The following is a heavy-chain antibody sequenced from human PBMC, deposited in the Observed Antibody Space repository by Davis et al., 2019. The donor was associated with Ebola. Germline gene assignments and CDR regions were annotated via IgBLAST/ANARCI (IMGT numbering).Heavy chain of an antibody. CDR1: GYIFTSYA. Sequence: ASVKVSCKASGYIFTSYAMHWVRQAPGQRLEWMGWISAGNGNTKYSQKFQGRVTITRDTSASTAYMEVSSLRSEDTAVYYCARDRGYSRFDPWGQGTLVTVSS. D-gene: IGHD3-22*01. J-gene: IGHJ5*02. V-gene: IGHV1-3*01. CDR3: ARDRGYSRFDP. CDR2: ISAGNGNT.